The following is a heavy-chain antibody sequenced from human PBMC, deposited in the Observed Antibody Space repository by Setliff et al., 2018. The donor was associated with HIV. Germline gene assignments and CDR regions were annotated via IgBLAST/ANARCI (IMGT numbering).Heavy chain of an antibody. CDR3: ARHVLDLVISVYGF. D-gene: IGHD3-22*01. Sequence: ASETLSLTCDVSGFSISSRYYWGWIRQSPGKGLEWIGNIYHTGSSYYNPSLNDRATISLDTSKNQFSLKLNSVTAADTAVYYCARHVLDLVISVYGFWGQGIPVTVSS. CDR2: IYHTGSS. J-gene: IGHJ4*02. V-gene: IGHV4-38-2*01. CDR1: GFSISSRYY.